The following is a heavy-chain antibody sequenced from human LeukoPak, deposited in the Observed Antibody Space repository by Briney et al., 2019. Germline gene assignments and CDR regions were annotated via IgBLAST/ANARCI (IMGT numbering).Heavy chain of an antibody. Sequence: GASVTVSCKASVYTFISYGISWVRQAPGQGLAWMGWISAYNGDTNYAQNLQGRVTMTTDTSTSAAYMELRCLSSDDTAVYYCARHRWGDTYFDYWGQGTLVTVSS. CDR2: ISAYNGDT. CDR3: ARHRWGDTYFDY. CDR1: VYTFISYG. D-gene: IGHD3-16*01. V-gene: IGHV1-18*01. J-gene: IGHJ4*02.